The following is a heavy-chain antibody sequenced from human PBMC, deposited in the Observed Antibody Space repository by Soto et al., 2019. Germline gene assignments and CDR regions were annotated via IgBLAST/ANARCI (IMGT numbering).Heavy chain of an antibody. CDR2: IIPIFGTA. J-gene: IGHJ4*02. D-gene: IGHD3-10*01. Sequence: SGKVCCEACGGSFMIYVISWVRRAPGQGREWMGGIIPIFGTANYAQKFQGRVTITADKSTSTAYMELSSLRSEDTAVYYCARGTMVRGVINDYWGQGTLVTVSS. CDR1: GGSFMIYV. CDR3: ARGTMVRGVINDY. V-gene: IGHV1-69*06.